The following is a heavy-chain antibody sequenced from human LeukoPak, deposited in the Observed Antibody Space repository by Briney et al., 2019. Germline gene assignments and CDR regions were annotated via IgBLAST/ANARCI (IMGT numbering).Heavy chain of an antibody. CDR1: GYTFTSYD. J-gene: IGHJ5*01. V-gene: IGHV1-8*01. CDR3: ARPGASSPGNWFAS. D-gene: IGHD6-13*01. Sequence: GASVKVSCKASGYTFTSYDINWVRQATGQGLEWMGWMNPNSGNTGYAQKFQGRVTITRDTSARIVYMELSSLRFEDTALYYCARPGASSPGNWFASWGQGSLVTVSS. CDR2: MNPNSGNT.